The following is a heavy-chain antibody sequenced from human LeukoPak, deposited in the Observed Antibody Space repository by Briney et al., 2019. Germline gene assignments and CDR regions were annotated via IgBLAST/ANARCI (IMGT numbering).Heavy chain of an antibody. CDR1: GFTFSSYA. D-gene: IGHD3-3*01. CDR3: AKDLLRFLEWLLPAYFDY. J-gene: IGHJ4*02. V-gene: IGHV3-23*01. CDR2: ISGSGGST. Sequence: GGSLRLSCAASGFTFSSYAMSWVRQAPGKGLEWVSAISGSGGSTYYADSVKGRFTISRDNSKNTLYLQMNSLRAEDTAVYYCAKDLLRFLEWLLPAYFDYWGQGTLVTVSS.